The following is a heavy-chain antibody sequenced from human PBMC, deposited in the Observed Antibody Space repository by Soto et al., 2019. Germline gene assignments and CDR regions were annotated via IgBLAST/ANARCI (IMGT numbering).Heavy chain of an antibody. J-gene: IGHJ5*02. CDR1: GGSISSYY. CDR3: AREGLRGGWFDP. Sequence: PSETLSLTCTVSGGSISSYYWSWIRQPPGKGLEWIGYIYYSGSTNYNPSLKSRVTMSVDTSKNQFSLKLSSVTAADTAVYYCAREGLRGGWFDPWGQGTLVTVSS. D-gene: IGHD4-17*01. CDR2: IYYSGST. V-gene: IGHV4-59*01.